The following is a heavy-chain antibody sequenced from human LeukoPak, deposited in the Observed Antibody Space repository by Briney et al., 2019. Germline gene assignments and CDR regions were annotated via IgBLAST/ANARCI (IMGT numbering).Heavy chain of an antibody. J-gene: IGHJ6*03. Sequence: SETLSLTCAVYGGPFRGFFWSWIRQAPGKGLEWIGEISHSGSSNYNPSLKSRITISVDTSKNQFSLKLSSVTAADTAVYYCASRGWELHLYYYYMDVWGKGTTVTVSS. V-gene: IGHV4-34*10. CDR3: ASRGWELHLYYYYMDV. D-gene: IGHD1-26*01. CDR2: ISHSGSS. CDR1: GGPFRGFF.